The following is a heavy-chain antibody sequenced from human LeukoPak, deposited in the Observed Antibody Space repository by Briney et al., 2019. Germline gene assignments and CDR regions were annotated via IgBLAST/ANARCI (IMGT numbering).Heavy chain of an antibody. D-gene: IGHD2-2*01. J-gene: IGHJ4*02. V-gene: IGHV3-30*04. Sequence: GRSLRLSCAASGFTFSSYAMHWVRQAPGKGLEWVAVISYDGSNKYYADSVKGRFTISRDNSKNTLYLLMNSLRAEDTAVYYCARDFYCSSTSCADYWGQGTLVTVSS. CDR2: ISYDGSNK. CDR3: ARDFYCSSTSCADY. CDR1: GFTFSSYA.